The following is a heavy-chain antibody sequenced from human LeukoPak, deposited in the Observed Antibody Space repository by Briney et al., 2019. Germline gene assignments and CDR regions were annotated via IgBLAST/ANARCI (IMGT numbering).Heavy chain of an antibody. Sequence: GGSLRLSCAASRFAFRTFPMGWVRQAPGKGLEWVSGISASGDVPFYANSVRGRFTISSDNSENTLYLQMTGLSADDKAVYYCAKSLFTSATGTGRAFDIXGXG. CDR1: RFAFRTFP. J-gene: IGHJ3*02. V-gene: IGHV3-23*01. CDR2: ISASGDVP. D-gene: IGHD1-1*01. CDR3: AKSLFTSATGTGRAFDI.